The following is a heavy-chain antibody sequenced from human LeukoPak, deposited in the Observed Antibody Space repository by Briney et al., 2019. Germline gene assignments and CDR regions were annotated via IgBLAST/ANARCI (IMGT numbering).Heavy chain of an antibody. Sequence: SETLSLTCTVSGGSISSYYWSWIRQPPGKGLEWIGEINHSGSTNYNPSLKSRVTISVDTSKNQFSLKLSSVTAADTAVYYCARGLSHYYDSSGYYSTPLYYFDYWGQGTLVTVSS. D-gene: IGHD3-22*01. CDR2: INHSGST. J-gene: IGHJ4*02. V-gene: IGHV4-34*01. CDR3: ARGLSHYYDSSGYYSTPLYYFDY. CDR1: GGSISSYY.